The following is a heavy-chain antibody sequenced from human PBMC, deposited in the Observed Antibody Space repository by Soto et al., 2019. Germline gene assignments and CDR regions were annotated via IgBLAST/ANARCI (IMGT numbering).Heavy chain of an antibody. CDR2: IYWDDDK. V-gene: IGHV2-5*02. CDR1: GFSLSTSGVG. J-gene: IGHJ4*02. D-gene: IGHD5-12*01. CDR3: AHKVDGYRGFKY. Sequence: QITLKESGPTLVKPTQTLTLTCTFSGFSLSTSGVGVGWIRQPPGKALEWLALIYWDDDKRYSPSLKSRLTLTKDTSKNQVVLTMTNMDPVDTATYYCAHKVDGYRGFKYWGQGTLVTVSS.